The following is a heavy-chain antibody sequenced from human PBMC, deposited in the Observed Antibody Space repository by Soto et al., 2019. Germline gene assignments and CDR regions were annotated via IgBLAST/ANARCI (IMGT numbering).Heavy chain of an antibody. CDR3: ARDYGDYAFDY. Sequence: SETLSLTCTVSGGSVSGGSYFWSWVRQPPGKGLEWIGYIYYSGSTNYNPSLKSRVTISVDTSKNQFSLKLSSVTAADTAVYYCARDYGDYAFDYWGQGTLVTVS. V-gene: IGHV4-61*01. D-gene: IGHD4-17*01. CDR2: IYYSGST. CDR1: GGSVSGGSYF. J-gene: IGHJ4*02.